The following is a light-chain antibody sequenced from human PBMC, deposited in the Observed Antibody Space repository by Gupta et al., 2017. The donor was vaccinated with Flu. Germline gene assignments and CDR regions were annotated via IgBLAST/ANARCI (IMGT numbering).Light chain of an antibody. Sequence: QAGLTQPPSVSKGFRQTATPTCPANSPTVVNQGVTLLQQHQRHPPRLLSYRNNNRHTTIAERFSASRSGNTATVTITGLQPEDEADYYCSAWEISINVWVFGGGNKLTVL. CDR2: RNN. J-gene: IGLJ3*02. V-gene: IGLV10-54*04. CDR1: SPTVVNQG. CDR3: SAWEISINVWV.